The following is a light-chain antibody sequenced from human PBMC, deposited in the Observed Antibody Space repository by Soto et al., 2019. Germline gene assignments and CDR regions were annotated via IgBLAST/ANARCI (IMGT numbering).Light chain of an antibody. CDR1: QRISTS. CDR3: QESYLTPRT. V-gene: IGKV1-39*01. Sequence: IQMTQSTSSLSASVGDRVTITCRASQRISTSLHCYQHKVGRPPKLLIYAASSLQTGVRSRFSGSGSGTDFTLTISSLQPEDFATYYCQESYLTPRTFGQGTKLEIK. CDR2: AAS. J-gene: IGKJ2*01.